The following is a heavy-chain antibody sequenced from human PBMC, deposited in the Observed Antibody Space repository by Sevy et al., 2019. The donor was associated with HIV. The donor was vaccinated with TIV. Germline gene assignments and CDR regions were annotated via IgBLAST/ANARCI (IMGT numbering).Heavy chain of an antibody. V-gene: IGHV3-30*02. Sequence: GGSLRLSCAASGFTFSTYGMHWVRQAPGRGLEWVAFMRFDGTIKYHTDSVKGRFTISRDNSKNTLYLQMNSLKTEDTAVYFCAKALHIVVVPAAIDYYYGIDVWGQGTTVTVSS. CDR3: AKALHIVVVPAAIDYYYGIDV. J-gene: IGHJ6*02. CDR2: MRFDGTIK. CDR1: GFTFSTYG. D-gene: IGHD2-2*01.